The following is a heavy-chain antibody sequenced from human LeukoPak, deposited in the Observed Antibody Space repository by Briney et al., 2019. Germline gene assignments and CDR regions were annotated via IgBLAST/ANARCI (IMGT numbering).Heavy chain of an antibody. CDR1: GFRISDYW. D-gene: IGHD2-15*01. Sequence: GGSLRLSCAASGFRISDYWMHWVRQGPGKGLVWVSRINSDGRRPSFADSVKGRFTISRDNAKNTLYLQMNSLRVEDTAVYFCARGTREPGSGDHQSDAFDIWGQGTMVSVSS. J-gene: IGHJ3*02. CDR2: INSDGRRP. CDR3: ARGTREPGSGDHQSDAFDI. V-gene: IGHV3-74*01.